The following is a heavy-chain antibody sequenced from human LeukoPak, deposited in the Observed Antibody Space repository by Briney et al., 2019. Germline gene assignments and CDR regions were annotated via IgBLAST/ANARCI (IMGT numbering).Heavy chain of an antibody. V-gene: IGHV4-59*08. Sequence: SETLSLTCTVSGGSISSYYWSWIRQPPGKGLEWIGYIYYSGSTNYNPSLKSRVTISIDTSKNQFSLKLSSVTAADTAVYYCARRGQWGHFDYWGQGTLVTVSS. CDR3: ARRGQWGHFDY. CDR2: IYYSGST. J-gene: IGHJ4*02. CDR1: GGSISSYY. D-gene: IGHD2-8*01.